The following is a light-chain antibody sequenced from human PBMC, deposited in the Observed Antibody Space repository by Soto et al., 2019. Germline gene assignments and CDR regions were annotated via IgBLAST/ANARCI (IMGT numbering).Light chain of an antibody. CDR1: SSDVAGYNH. V-gene: IGLV2-14*01. CDR3: SSYTDSSNYV. CDR2: EVT. J-gene: IGLJ1*01. Sequence: QSVLTQPASVSGSPGQSITISCTGTSSDVAGYNHVSWYQHHPGKAPKLMIYEVTKRPSGVSNRFSGSKSGETASLTISGLQAEDEADYYCSSYTDSSNYVFGTGTKVTVL.